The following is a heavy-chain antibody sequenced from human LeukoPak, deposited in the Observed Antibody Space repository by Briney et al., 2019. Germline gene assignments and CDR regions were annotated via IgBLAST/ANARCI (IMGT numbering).Heavy chain of an antibody. CDR2: INHIFGKE. J-gene: IGHJ5*02. CDR3: RRDRGGLELLLTLFYP. V-gene: IGHV1-69*06. CDR1: VGTFINYV. D-gene: IGHD1-7*01. Sequence: SVTVSYKGSVGTFINYVISWVGQAPGQGVEWMGGINHIFGKENYAQKLPGRVKITEDKSTRTANMELSRLRCEDRAVLLFRRDRGGLELLLTLFYPCGQRTLVTVSS.